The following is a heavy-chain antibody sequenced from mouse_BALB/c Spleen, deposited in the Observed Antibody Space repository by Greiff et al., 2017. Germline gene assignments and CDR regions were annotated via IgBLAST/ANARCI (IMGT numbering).Heavy chain of an antibody. J-gene: IGHJ4*01. CDR2: ISSGGSYT. V-gene: IGHV5-9-4*01. D-gene: IGHD1-1*01. CDR3: ARDGNGAMDY. Sequence: EVKLQESGGGLVKPGGSLKLSCAASGFTFSSYAMSWVRQSPEKRLEWVAEISSGGSYTYYPDTVTGRFTISRDNAKNTLYLEMSSLRSEDTAMYYCARDGNGAMDYWGQGTSVTVSS. CDR1: GFTFSSYA.